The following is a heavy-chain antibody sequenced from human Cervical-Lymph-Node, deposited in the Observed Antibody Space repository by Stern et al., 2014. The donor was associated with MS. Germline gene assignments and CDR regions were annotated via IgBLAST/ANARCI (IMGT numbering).Heavy chain of an antibody. D-gene: IGHD3-16*02. CDR3: AKGRRYYRDDDAGSPYYFDF. Sequence: QVTLRESGPTLVKPTQTVTLTCTFSGFSLTAVGMAVTWIRQPPGEALEWLAIYYWDDDTIYRPSLRNRLTITKDTSKSQVVLTMTGVEPVDTARYYCAKGRRYYRDDDAGSPYYFDFWGQGVLVTVSS. CDR1: GFSLTAVGMA. V-gene: IGHV2-5*08. CDR2: YYWDDDT. J-gene: IGHJ4*02.